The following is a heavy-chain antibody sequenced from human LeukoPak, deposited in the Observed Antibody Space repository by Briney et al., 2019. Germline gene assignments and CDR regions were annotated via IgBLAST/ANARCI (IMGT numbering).Heavy chain of an antibody. CDR1: GYSFTSYW. CDR2: IYPGDSDT. D-gene: IGHD3-22*01. CDR3: ARRDNSGYWGFEY. V-gene: IGHV5-51*01. J-gene: IGHJ4*02. Sequence: GESLKISCKGSGYSFTSYWIGWVRQLPGKGLEWMGIIYPGDSDTRYSPSFQGQVTTSADKSISTAYLQWSSLKASDTARYYGARRDNSGYWGFEYWGQGTLFTVST.